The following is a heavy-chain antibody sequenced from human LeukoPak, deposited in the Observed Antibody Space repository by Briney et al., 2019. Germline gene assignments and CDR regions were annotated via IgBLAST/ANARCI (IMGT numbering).Heavy chain of an antibody. V-gene: IGHV3-23*01. CDR2: VSGSGDTT. CDR1: GFTFSGHG. CDR3: AKARGFAEFDY. Sequence: PGGSLRLSCAASGFTFSGHGMRWVRQAPGKGLEWVAAVSGSGDTTYYADSVKGRFIISRDSSKNTLYLQMNSLRAEDTALYFCAKARGFAEFDYWGQGTLVTVSS. D-gene: IGHD3-10*01. J-gene: IGHJ4*02.